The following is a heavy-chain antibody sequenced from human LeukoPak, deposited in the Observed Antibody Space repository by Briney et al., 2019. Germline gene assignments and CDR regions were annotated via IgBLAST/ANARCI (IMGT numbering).Heavy chain of an antibody. D-gene: IGHD2-2*01. Sequence: PSQTLSLTCAVYGGSFSGYYWSWIRQPPGKGLEWIGGINHSGSTNYNLSLKSRVTISVDTSKNQFSLKLSSVTAADTAVYYCARLTKGYCSSTSCSDGWGQGTLVTVSS. V-gene: IGHV4-34*01. CDR2: INHSGST. CDR3: ARLTKGYCSSTSCSDG. J-gene: IGHJ4*02. CDR1: GGSFSGYY.